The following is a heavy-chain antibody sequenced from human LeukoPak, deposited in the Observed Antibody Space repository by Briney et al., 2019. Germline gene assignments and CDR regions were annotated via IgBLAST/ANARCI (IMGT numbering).Heavy chain of an antibody. J-gene: IGHJ4*02. CDR2: IYSGGST. V-gene: IGHV3-53*01. CDR1: GFIVSSKY. Sequence: PGGSLRLSCAASGFIVSSKYMSWVRQAPGKGLEWVSGIYSGGSTYYAASVEGRFTISRDNSKNTVYLQMNSLRVEDTAVYYCARAGPIDYWGQGTLVTVSS. CDR3: ARAGPIDY.